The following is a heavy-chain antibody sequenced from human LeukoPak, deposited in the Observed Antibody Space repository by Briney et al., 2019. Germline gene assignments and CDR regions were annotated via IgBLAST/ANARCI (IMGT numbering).Heavy chain of an antibody. CDR1: GFIFSSYS. V-gene: IGHV3-21*01. Sequence: GGSLRLSCAASGFIFSSYSMNWVRQAPGKGLEWVSSISSSSSYIYYADSVKGRFTISRDNAKNSLYLQMNSLRAEDTALYYCARYSSQWSFDSWGQGTLVTVSS. CDR2: ISSSSSYI. J-gene: IGHJ4*02. CDR3: ARYSSQWSFDS. D-gene: IGHD6-19*01.